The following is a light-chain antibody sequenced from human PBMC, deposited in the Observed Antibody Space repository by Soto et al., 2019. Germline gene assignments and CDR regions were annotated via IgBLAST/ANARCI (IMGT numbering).Light chain of an antibody. J-gene: IGLJ2*01. V-gene: IGLV3-1*01. CDR3: QAWDNSLV. Sequence: SYELTQPPSVSVSPGQTASITCSGDKLGDKYACWYQQKPGQSPVLVIYQDSKRPSGSPERFSGSNSGNTATLTISGTQAMDEADYYCQAWDNSLVFGGGTKLTVL. CDR2: QDS. CDR1: KLGDKY.